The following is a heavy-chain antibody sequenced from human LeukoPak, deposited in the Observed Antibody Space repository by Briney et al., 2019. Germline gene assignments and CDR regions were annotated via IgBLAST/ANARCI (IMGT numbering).Heavy chain of an antibody. CDR1: GYTFTSYG. Sequence: ASVKVSCKASGYTFTSYGISWVRQAPGQGLEWMGWISAYNGNTNYAQKLQGRVTMTTNTSTSTAYMELRSLRSDDTAVYYCASLWSGCYPFDYWGQGTLVTVSS. CDR3: ASLWSGCYPFDY. CDR2: ISAYNGNT. J-gene: IGHJ4*02. V-gene: IGHV1-18*01. D-gene: IGHD3-3*01.